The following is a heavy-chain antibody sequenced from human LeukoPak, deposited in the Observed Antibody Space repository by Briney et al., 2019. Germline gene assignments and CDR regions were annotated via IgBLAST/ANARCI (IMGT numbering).Heavy chain of an antibody. J-gene: IGHJ3*02. Sequence: WASVKVSCKASGYTFTSYYMHWVRQAPGQGLEWMGIINPSGGSTNYAQKLQGRVTMTTDTSTSTAYMELSSLRSEDTAVYYCARAGRITIFGVVIITAFDIWGQGTMVTVSS. CDR3: ARAGRITIFGVVIITAFDI. CDR2: INPSGGST. V-gene: IGHV1-46*01. CDR1: GYTFTSYY. D-gene: IGHD3-3*01.